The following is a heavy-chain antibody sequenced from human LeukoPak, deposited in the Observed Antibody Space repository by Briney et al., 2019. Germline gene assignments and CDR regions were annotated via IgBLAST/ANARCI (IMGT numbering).Heavy chain of an antibody. CDR2: IYYSGST. J-gene: IGHJ4*02. D-gene: IGHD1-26*01. CDR3: ARTGSGSYDLDY. CDR1: GGSISSSSYY. Sequence: SETLSLTCTVSGGSISSSSYYWGWIRQPPGKGLEWIGSIYYSGSTYYNPSLKSRVTISVDTSKNQFSLKLSSVTAADTAVYYCARTGSGSYDLDYWGQGTLVTVSP. V-gene: IGHV4-39*01.